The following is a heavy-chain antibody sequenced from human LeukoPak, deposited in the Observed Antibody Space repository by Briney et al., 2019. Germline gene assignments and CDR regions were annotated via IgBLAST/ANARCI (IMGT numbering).Heavy chain of an antibody. CDR1: GGPFSGYY. CDR2: INHSGST. Sequence: PSETLSLTCAVYGGPFSGYYWSWIRQPPGKGLEWIGEINHSGSTNYDPSLKSRVTISVDTSKNQFSLKLSSVTAADTAVYYCASSVTTESNWGQGTLVTVSS. V-gene: IGHV4-34*01. CDR3: ASSVTTESN. J-gene: IGHJ4*02. D-gene: IGHD4-17*01.